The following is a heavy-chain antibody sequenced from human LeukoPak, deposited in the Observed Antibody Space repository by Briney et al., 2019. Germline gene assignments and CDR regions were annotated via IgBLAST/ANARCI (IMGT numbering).Heavy chain of an antibody. Sequence: SETLSLTCAVYGGSFSGYYWSWIRQPPGKGLEWIGEINHSGSTNYNPSLKSRVTISVDTSKNQFSLKLSSVTAADTAVYYCVRTELNYYYYYMDVWGKGTTVTVSS. V-gene: IGHV4-34*01. CDR1: GGSFSGYY. CDR2: INHSGST. CDR3: VRTELNYYYYYMDV. J-gene: IGHJ6*03. D-gene: IGHD1-26*01.